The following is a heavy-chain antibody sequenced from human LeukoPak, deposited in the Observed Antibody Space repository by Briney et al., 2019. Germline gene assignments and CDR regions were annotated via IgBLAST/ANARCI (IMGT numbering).Heavy chain of an antibody. CDR1: GYTFTDYY. Sequence: ASVTVSCKASGYTFTDYYMHWVRQAPGQGLEWMGWINPNSGGTNYAQKFQGRVTMTRDTSISTAYMELSRLRSDDTAVYYCARARTMARGVIIGDYWGQGTLVTVSS. CDR3: ARARTMARGVIIGDY. D-gene: IGHD3-10*01. V-gene: IGHV1-2*02. CDR2: INPNSGGT. J-gene: IGHJ4*02.